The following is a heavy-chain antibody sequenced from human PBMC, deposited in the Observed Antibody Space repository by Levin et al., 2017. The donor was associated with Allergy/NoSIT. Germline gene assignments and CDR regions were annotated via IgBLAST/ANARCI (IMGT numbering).Heavy chain of an antibody. J-gene: IGHJ6*02. D-gene: IGHD6-13*01. CDR3: ARFLAAATNYYYGMDV. Sequence: GGSLRLSCGASGFPLSDFFVSWIRQAPGKGLQWVAYISTKGRYIKYADSVRGRFTISRDNAKNSLDLQMTSLRTDDSAVYYCARFLAAATNYYYGMDVWGQGTTVTVSS. V-gene: IGHV3-11*03. CDR2: ISTKGRYI. CDR1: GFPLSDFF.